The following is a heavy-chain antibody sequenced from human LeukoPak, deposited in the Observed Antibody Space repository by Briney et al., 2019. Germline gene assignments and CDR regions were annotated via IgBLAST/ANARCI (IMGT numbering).Heavy chain of an antibody. J-gene: IGHJ4*02. Sequence: GGSLRLSCAASGFTFSSYWMSWVRQAPGKGLEWVGRTRNKANSYTTEYAASVKGRFTISRDDSKNSLYLQMNSLKTEDTAVYYCVRDFDYWGQGTLVTVSS. V-gene: IGHV3-72*01. CDR1: GFTFSSYW. CDR3: VRDFDY. CDR2: TRNKANSYTT.